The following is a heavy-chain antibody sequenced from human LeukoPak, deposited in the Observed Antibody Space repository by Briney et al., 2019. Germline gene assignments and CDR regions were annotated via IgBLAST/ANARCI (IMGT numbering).Heavy chain of an antibody. Sequence: ASVKVSCKASGYTFTSYDINWVRQATGQGLEWMGWRNPNSGNTGYAQKFQGRVTMTRNTSISTAYMELSSLRSEDTAVYYCARGHSSSWFTLGYYYGMDVWGQGTTVTVSS. V-gene: IGHV1-8*01. J-gene: IGHJ6*02. D-gene: IGHD6-13*01. CDR3: ARGHSSSWFTLGYYYGMDV. CDR2: RNPNSGNT. CDR1: GYTFTSYD.